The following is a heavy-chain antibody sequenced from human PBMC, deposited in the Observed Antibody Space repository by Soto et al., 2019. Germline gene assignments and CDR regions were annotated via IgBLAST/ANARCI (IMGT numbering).Heavy chain of an antibody. CDR2: INHSGST. CDR3: AIGSRLRYFDWPTPFDY. D-gene: IGHD3-9*01. Sequence: QVQLQQWGAGLLKPSETLSLACAVYGGSFSGYYWSWIRQPPGKGLAWIGEINHSGSTNYNPSLKSRVTISVDTSKNQFSLKLSSVTAADTAVYYCAIGSRLRYFDWPTPFDYWGQGTLVTVSS. CDR1: GGSFSGYY. J-gene: IGHJ4*02. V-gene: IGHV4-34*01.